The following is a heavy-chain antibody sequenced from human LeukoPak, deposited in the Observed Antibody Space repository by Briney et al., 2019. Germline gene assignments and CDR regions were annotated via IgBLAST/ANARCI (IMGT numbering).Heavy chain of an antibody. CDR1: GYSFTNYW. CDR2: IYPGDSDT. D-gene: IGHD2-2*01. CDR3: ARHSSYCSSTSCYGELDY. V-gene: IGHV5-51*01. J-gene: IGHJ4*02. Sequence: GESLKISCKGSGYSFTNYWIGWVRQMPGKGLEWMGIIYPGDSDTRYSPSFQGQVTISADKSISTAYLQWSSLKASDTAMYYCARHSSYCSSTSCYGELDYWGQGTLVTVSS.